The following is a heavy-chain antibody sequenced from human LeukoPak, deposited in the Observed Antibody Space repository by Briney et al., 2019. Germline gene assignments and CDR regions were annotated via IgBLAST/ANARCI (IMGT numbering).Heavy chain of an antibody. Sequence: SETLSLTCAVYGGSFSGYYWSWIRQPPGKGLEWIGEINHSGSTNYNPSLKSRVTISVDTSKNQFSLKLSSVTAADAAVYYCARGLDIVVVPAAKFACWFDPWGQGTLVTVSS. CDR1: GGSFSGYY. J-gene: IGHJ5*02. D-gene: IGHD2-2*01. CDR3: ARGLDIVVVPAAKFACWFDP. V-gene: IGHV4-34*01. CDR2: INHSGST.